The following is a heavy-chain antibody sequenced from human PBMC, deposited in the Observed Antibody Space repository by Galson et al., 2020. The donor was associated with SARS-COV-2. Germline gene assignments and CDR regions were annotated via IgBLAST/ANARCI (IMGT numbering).Heavy chain of an antibody. V-gene: IGHV4-39*01. CDR2: IDYSGSS. D-gene: IGHD3-10*01. CDR1: GGSISTSSYY. CDR3: ATPKLGGSGTIPVDYYYMDV. J-gene: IGHJ6*02. Sequence: ETSETLSLTCTVSGGSISTSSYYWGWIRQPPGKGLEWVGSIDYSGSSYYNPSLQSRVTISVDTSRNQFSLRLSSVTAADTAVYYCATPKLGGSGTIPVDYYYMDVWCQGTTVTVSS.